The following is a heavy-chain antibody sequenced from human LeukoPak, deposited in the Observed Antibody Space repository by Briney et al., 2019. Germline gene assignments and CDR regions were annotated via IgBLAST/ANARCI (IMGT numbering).Heavy chain of an antibody. V-gene: IGHV3-21*01. CDR3: ARETVRSSWTYGY. J-gene: IGHJ4*02. Sequence: GGSLRLSCAASGFTFSTYTMYWVRHPPGKRLEWVSIIGSSGGGIHYADSVKGRFTISRDNAENSLFLQMISLRDEDTAVYYCARETVRSSWTYGYWGQGTLVTVSS. D-gene: IGHD6-13*01. CDR1: GFTFSTYT. CDR2: IGSSGGGI.